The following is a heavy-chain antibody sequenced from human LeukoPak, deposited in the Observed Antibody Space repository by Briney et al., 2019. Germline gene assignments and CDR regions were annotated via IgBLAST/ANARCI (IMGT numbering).Heavy chain of an antibody. CDR1: GFTFSSYS. CDR3: ARVTNPNFYGSGSYSHPFDY. D-gene: IGHD3-10*01. CDR2: ISSSSSYI. V-gene: IGHV3-21*01. Sequence: GGSLRLSCAASGFTFSSYSMNWVRQAPGEGLEWVSSISSSSSYIYYADSVKGRFTISRDNAKNSLYLQMNSLRAEDTAVYYCARVTNPNFYGSGSYSHPFDYWGQGTLVTVSS. J-gene: IGHJ4*02.